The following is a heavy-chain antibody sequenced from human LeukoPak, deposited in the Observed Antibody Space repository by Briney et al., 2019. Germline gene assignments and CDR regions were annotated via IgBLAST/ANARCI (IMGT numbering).Heavy chain of an antibody. J-gene: IGHJ6*04. CDR3: ASATPSIAAAGTPALDV. CDR2: MNPNSGNT. CDR1: GYTFTSYD. V-gene: IGHV1-8*03. D-gene: IGHD6-13*01. Sequence: ASVKVSCKASGYTFTSYDINWVRQATGQGLEWMGWMNPNSGNTGYAQKFQGRVTITRNTSISTAYMELSSLRSEDTAVYHCASATPSIAAAGTPALDVWGKGTTVTVSS.